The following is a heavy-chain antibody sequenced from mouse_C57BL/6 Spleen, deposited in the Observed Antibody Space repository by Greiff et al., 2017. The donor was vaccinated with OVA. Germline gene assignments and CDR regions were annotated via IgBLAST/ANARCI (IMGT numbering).Heavy chain of an antibody. J-gene: IGHJ2*01. CDR1: GYTFTSYW. CDR3: ARDGSDFDY. V-gene: IGHV1-64*01. D-gene: IGHD1-1*01. CDR2: IHPNSGST. Sequence: VQLQQPGAELVKPGASVKLSCKASGYTFTSYWMHWVKQRPGQGLEWIGMIHPNSGSTNYNEKLKSKATLTVDKSSSTAYLQLSSLTSEDSAVYYCARDGSDFDYWGQGTTLTVSS.